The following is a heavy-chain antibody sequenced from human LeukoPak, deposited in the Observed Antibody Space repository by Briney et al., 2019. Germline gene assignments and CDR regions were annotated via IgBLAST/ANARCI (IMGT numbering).Heavy chain of an antibody. V-gene: IGHV1-2*02. D-gene: IGHD3-3*01. CDR2: INPNSGGT. J-gene: IGHJ5*02. Sequence: ASVKVSCKASGYTFTGYYMHWVRQAPGQGLEWMGWINPNSGGTNYAQKFQGRVTMTRDTSISTAYMELSRLRSDDTAVYYCARDLTILGVVKLYNWFDPWGQGTLVTVSS. CDR1: GYTFTGYY. CDR3: ARDLTILGVVKLYNWFDP.